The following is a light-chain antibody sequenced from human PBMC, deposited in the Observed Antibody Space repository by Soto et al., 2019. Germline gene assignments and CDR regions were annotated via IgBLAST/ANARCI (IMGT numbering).Light chain of an antibody. CDR2: GTS. V-gene: IGKV3-20*01. J-gene: IGKJ1*01. Sequence: EIRLTQSPGTLSLSPGERATLSCRASQSVSSSYLAWYQQKPGQAPRLLIYGTSSRATGIPDRFSGRGSGTDFTLTISRLEPEDFAVYYCQQYGSSPWTFGQGTMVDIK. CDR3: QQYGSSPWT. CDR1: QSVSSSY.